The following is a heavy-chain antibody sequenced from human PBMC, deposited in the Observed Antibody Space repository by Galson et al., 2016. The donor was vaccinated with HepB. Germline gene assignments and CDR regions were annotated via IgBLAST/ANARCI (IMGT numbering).Heavy chain of an antibody. J-gene: IGHJ3*02. CDR2: ISSSRGYT. Sequence: SLRLSCAASGFTFSEYYMSWVRQAPGKGLECVSYISSSRGYTHYAESVKGRFTISRDNAKNTLYLEMNSLSAGDTALYYCAKSSGYYFVDSFDMWGQGTMVTVSS. V-gene: IGHV3-11*03. D-gene: IGHD3-22*01. CDR3: AKSSGYYFVDSFDM. CDR1: GFTFSEYY.